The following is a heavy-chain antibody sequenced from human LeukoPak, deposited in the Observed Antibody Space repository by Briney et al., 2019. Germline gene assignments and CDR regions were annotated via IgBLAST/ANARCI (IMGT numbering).Heavy chain of an antibody. Sequence: ASVKVSCKASGGTFSSYAISWVRQAPGQGLEWMGGIIPIFGTANYAQKFQGRVTITTDESTSTAYMELSSLRSEDTAVYYCARTGIGSHCGGDCLFDYWGQGTLVTVSS. CDR1: GGTFSSYA. V-gene: IGHV1-69*05. CDR2: IIPIFGTA. D-gene: IGHD2-21*01. J-gene: IGHJ4*02. CDR3: ARTGIGSHCGGDCLFDY.